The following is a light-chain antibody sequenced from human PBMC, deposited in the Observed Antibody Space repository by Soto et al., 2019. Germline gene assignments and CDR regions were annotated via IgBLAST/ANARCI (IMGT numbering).Light chain of an antibody. V-gene: IGKV1-39*01. J-gene: IGKJ1*01. CDR3: QQSYSTPWT. Sequence: DIQMTQSPSTLSGSVGDRVTITCRASQTISSWLAWYQQRPGKAPKLLLYAASSLQSGIPSRFSGSGSETDFTLTISSLQPEDFATYYCQQSYSTPWTFGQGTKVDIK. CDR1: QTISSW. CDR2: AAS.